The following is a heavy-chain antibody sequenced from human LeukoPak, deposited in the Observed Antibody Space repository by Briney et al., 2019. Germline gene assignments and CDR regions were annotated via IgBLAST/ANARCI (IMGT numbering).Heavy chain of an antibody. CDR2: ISSSGSYI. CDR3: ARDSRYYYYMDV. V-gene: IGHV3-21*01. Sequence: AGGSLRLSCAASGFTFTTSNMTWVRQAPGKGLEWVSSISSSGSYIYYIDSLKGRFTISRDNAKNSLYLQMNSLRAEDTAVYYCARDSRYYYYMDVWGKGTTVTVSS. CDR1: GFTFTTSN. J-gene: IGHJ6*03.